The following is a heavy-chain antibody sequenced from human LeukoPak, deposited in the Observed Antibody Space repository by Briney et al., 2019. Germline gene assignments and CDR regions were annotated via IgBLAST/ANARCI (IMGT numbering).Heavy chain of an antibody. CDR1: GYTFTGYY. CDR2: INPNSGGT. J-gene: IGHJ3*02. V-gene: IGHV1-2*06. Sequence: ASVKVSCKASGYTFTGYYMHWVRQAPGQGLEWMGRINPNSGGTNYAQKFQGRVTMTRDTSTSTVYMELSSLRSEDTAVYYCASGGYAFDIWGQGTMVTVSS. CDR3: ASGGYAFDI. D-gene: IGHD3-16*01.